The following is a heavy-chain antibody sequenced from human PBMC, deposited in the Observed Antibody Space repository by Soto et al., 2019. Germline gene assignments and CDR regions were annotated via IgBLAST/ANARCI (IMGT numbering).Heavy chain of an antibody. CDR3: ARKGEGPGFHYYYGMDV. D-gene: IGHD3-10*01. V-gene: IGHV4-59*08. CDR1: GGSISSYY. CDR2: IYYSGST. J-gene: IGHJ6*02. Sequence: ETLSLTCTVSGGSISSYYWSWIRQPPGKGLEWIGYIYYSGSTNYNPSLKSRVTISVDTSKNQFSLKLSSVTAADTAVYYCARKGEGPGFHYYYGMDVWGQGTTVTVSS.